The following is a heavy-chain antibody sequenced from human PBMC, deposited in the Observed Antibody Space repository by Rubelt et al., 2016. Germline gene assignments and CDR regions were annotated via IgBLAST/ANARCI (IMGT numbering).Heavy chain of an antibody. D-gene: IGHD6-25*01. CDR1: GYTFTSYL. J-gene: IGHJ4*02. Sequence: QVQLVQSGAEVKKPGASVKVSCKASGYTFTSYLMVWVRQAPGQGLECLGTINTNGGNTNYAQNFQGRVSMTRDTSTSTVYMELSSLRSEDTAVYYCAREIIAAAGFDYWGQGTLVTVSS. CDR2: INTNGGNT. CDR3: AREIIAAAGFDY. V-gene: IGHV1-46*01.